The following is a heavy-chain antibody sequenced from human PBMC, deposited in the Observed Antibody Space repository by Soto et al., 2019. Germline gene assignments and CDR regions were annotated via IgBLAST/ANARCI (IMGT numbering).Heavy chain of an antibody. J-gene: IGHJ4*02. V-gene: IGHV3-74*01. D-gene: IGHD3-10*01. Sequence: EVQLVESGGGLVQPGGSLRLSCAVSGFTFSSFWMHWVRRPPGEGLVWVPGINTDGSRTSYADSVKGRFTISRDNAKNTLYLQMNSLRVEDTAMYYCAKRGVDTFGLSYWGQGTLVTVSS. CDR3: AKRGVDTFGLSY. CDR2: INTDGSRT. CDR1: GFTFSSFW.